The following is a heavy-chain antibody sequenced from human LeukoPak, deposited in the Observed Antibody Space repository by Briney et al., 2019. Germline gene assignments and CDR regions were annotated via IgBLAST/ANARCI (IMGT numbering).Heavy chain of an antibody. Sequence: PGGSLRLSCAASGFTFSDYYMSWLRQAPGKGLEWVSYISSSGSTIYYADSVKGRFTISRDNAKNSLYLQMNSLRAEDTAVYYCATKLPPTLPVAFDIWGQGTMVTVSS. CDR1: GFTFSDYY. D-gene: IGHD5-24*01. J-gene: IGHJ3*02. CDR2: ISSSGSTI. CDR3: ATKLPPTLPVAFDI. V-gene: IGHV3-11*01.